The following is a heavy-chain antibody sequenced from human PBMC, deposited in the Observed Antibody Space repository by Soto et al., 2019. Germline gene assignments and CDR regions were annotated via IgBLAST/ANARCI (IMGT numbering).Heavy chain of an antibody. CDR3: ARVAPGIVLMVYAISDYYYYYYMDV. CDR2: ISAYNGNT. Sequence: ASVKVSCKACGYSFTSYGISWVRQAPRQGLEWMGWISAYNGNTNYAQKLQGRVTMTTDTSTSTAYMELRSLRSDDTAVYYCARVAPGIVLMVYAISDYYYYYYMDVWGKGTTVTVS. J-gene: IGHJ6*03. CDR1: GYSFTSYG. D-gene: IGHD2-8*01. V-gene: IGHV1-18*01.